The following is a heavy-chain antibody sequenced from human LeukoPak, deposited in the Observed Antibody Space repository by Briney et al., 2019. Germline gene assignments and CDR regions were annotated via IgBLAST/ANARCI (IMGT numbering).Heavy chain of an antibody. D-gene: IGHD5-12*01. Sequence: SETLSLTCAVSGYSISSGYYWGWIRQPPGKGLEWIGSIYQSGSTYYNPSLKSRVTISVDTSKNQFSLKLSSVTAADTAVYYCATDIVATTRNYYYYYMDVWGKGTTVTVSS. CDR3: ATDIVATTRNYYYYYMDV. CDR1: GYSISSGYY. J-gene: IGHJ6*03. V-gene: IGHV4-38-2*01. CDR2: IYQSGST.